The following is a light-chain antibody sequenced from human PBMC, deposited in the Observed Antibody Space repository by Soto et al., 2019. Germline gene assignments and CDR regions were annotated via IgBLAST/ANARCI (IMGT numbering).Light chain of an antibody. J-gene: IGKJ1*01. V-gene: IGKV3-11*01. Sequence: EIVLTQSPATLSLSPGERATLSCRASQSVSSYLAWYQQKPGQAPRLLIYDASNRATGIPARFSGSGSGTDFTLTISSLEPDDFATYYCHQYHNFPRAFGQGTKVDNK. CDR3: HQYHNFPRA. CDR1: QSVSSY. CDR2: DAS.